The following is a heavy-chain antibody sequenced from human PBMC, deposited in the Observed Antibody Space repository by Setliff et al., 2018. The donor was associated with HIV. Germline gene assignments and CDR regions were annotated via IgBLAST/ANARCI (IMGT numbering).Heavy chain of an antibody. V-gene: IGHV3-48*01. J-gene: IGHJ4*02. Sequence: GGSLRLSCAASGFTFSSYSMNWVRQAPGKGLEWFSNIWTSSRISYGASVKGRFTISRDNAKNSLYLQINSLRAEDTAVYYCAKDARWNYVGFDYWGQGTLVTVSS. D-gene: IGHD1-7*01. CDR2: IWTSSRI. CDR1: GFTFSSYS. CDR3: AKDARWNYVGFDY.